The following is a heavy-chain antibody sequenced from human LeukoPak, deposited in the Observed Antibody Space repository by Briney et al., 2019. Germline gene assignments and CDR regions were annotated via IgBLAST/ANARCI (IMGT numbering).Heavy chain of an antibody. CDR1: GFTFSSYG. CDR2: ISYSGENT. CDR3: ARDRENSGYDY. D-gene: IGHD5-12*01. J-gene: IGHJ4*02. V-gene: IGHV3-23*01. Sequence: GGSLRLSCAASGFTFSSYGMSWVRQAPGKGLEWVSAISYSGENTYYADSVKGRFTISRDNAKNSLYLQMNSLRAEDTAVYYCARDRENSGYDYWGQGTLVTVSS.